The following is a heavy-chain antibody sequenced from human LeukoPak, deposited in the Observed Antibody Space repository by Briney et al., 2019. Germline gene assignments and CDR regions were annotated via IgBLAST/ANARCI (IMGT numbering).Heavy chain of an antibody. CDR2: ISSSSSYI. J-gene: IGHJ4*02. V-gene: IGHV3-21*01. D-gene: IGHD6-13*01. Sequence: SGGSLRLSCAASGFTFSSYSMNWVRQAPGKGLEWVSSISSSSSYIYYADSVKGRFTISRDNAKNSLYLQMNSLRAEDTAVYYCARDRSSSSWYVPFDYWGQGTLVTVSS. CDR1: GFTFSSYS. CDR3: ARDRSSSSWYVPFDY.